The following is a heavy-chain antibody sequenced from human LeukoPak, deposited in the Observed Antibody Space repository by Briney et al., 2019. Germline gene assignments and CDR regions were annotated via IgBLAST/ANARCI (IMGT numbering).Heavy chain of an antibody. CDR2: IKQDGSEK. D-gene: IGHD2-2*01. CDR3: ANTYCSSTSCPHDY. J-gene: IGHJ4*02. Sequence: GGSLRLSCAASGFTFSSYWMSWVRQAPGKGLEWVANIKQDGSEKYYVDSVKGRFTISRDNAKNSLYLQMNSLRAEDTAVYYCANTYCSSTSCPHDYWGQGTLVTVSS. V-gene: IGHV3-7*01. CDR1: GFTFSSYW.